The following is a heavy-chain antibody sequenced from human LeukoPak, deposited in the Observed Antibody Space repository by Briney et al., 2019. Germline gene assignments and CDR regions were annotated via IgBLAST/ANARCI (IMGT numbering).Heavy chain of an antibody. CDR1: GGSISSYY. CDR2: IYYSGST. CDR3: ASFRNRAVRFDY. V-gene: IGHV4-59*01. Sequence: PSVTLSLTCTVSGGSISSYYWSWIRQPPGKGLEWIGYIYYSGSTNYNPSLKSRVTISVDTSKNQFSLKLSSVTAADTAVYYCASFRNRAVRFDYWGQGTLVTVSS. D-gene: IGHD1-14*01. J-gene: IGHJ4*02.